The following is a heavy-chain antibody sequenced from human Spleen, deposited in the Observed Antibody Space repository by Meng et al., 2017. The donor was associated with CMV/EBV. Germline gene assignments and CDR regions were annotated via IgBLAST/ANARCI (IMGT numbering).Heavy chain of an antibody. CDR3: VGQDFWSGSFPLDN. D-gene: IGHD3-3*01. Sequence: SETLSLTCTVSGGSVSPYYWTWIRSPPGKGLEWIGYIYYIGSSKYNPSLENRVTMSVDTSKNQFSLKLSSVTAADTSVYYCVGQDFWSGSFPLDNWGRGTLVTVSS. J-gene: IGHJ4*02. CDR1: GGSVSPYY. V-gene: IGHV4-59*08. CDR2: IYYIGSS.